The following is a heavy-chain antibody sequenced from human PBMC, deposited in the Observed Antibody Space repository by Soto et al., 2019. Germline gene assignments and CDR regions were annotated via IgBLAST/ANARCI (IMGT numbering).Heavy chain of an antibody. CDR2: ISAYNGNT. V-gene: IGHV1-18*01. CDR3: ASSANGGIVATILGDYYYYGMDV. Sequence: GASVKVSCKASGYTFTSYGISWVRQAPGQGLEWMGWISAYNGNTNYAQKLQGRVTMTTDTSTSTAYMELRSLRSDDTAVYYCASSANGGIVATILGDYYYYGMDVWGQGTTVTVSS. J-gene: IGHJ6*02. D-gene: IGHD5-12*01. CDR1: GYTFTSYG.